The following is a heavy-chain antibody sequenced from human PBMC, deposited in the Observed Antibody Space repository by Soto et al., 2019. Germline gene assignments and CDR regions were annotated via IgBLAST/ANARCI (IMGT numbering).Heavy chain of an antibody. V-gene: IGHV3-7*03. D-gene: IGHD1-1*01. CDR1: GFTFSNFW. Sequence: PGESLKISCAASGFTFSNFWISWVRQAPGKGLEWVANINEDGSEKYYVGSVKGRFTISRDNPKNSLYLQMNSLSAEDTAVYYCARSPGPWTRAVGNWGQGTLVTVSS. CDR2: INEDGSEK. J-gene: IGHJ4*02. CDR3: ARSPGPWTRAVGN.